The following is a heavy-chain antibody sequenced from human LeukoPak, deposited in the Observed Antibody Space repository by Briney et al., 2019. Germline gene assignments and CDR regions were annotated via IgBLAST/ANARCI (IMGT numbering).Heavy chain of an antibody. CDR3: ARSGYGETSYYYYYMDV. CDR2: IYTSGST. V-gene: IGHV4-4*07. D-gene: IGHD6-25*01. J-gene: IGHJ6*03. Sequence: PSETPSLTCTVSGGSISSYYWSWIRQPAGKGLEWIGRIYTSGSTNYNPSLKSRVTMSVDTSKNQFSLKLSSVTAADTAVYYCARSGYGETSYYYYYMDVWGKGTTVTISS. CDR1: GGSISSYY.